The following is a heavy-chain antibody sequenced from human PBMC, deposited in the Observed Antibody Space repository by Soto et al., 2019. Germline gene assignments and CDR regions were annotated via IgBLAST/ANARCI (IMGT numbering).Heavy chain of an antibody. CDR2: ISYDGSNK. CDR3: AKERRGSSSRHYYYGMDV. CDR1: GFTFSSYA. V-gene: IGHV3-30-3*01. J-gene: IGHJ6*02. D-gene: IGHD6-13*01. Sequence: GGSLRLSCAASGFTFSSYAMHWVRQAPGKGLESVAVISYDGSNKYYADSVKGRFTISRDNSKNTLYLQMNSLRAEDTAVYYCAKERRGSSSRHYYYGMDVWGHGTTATVSS.